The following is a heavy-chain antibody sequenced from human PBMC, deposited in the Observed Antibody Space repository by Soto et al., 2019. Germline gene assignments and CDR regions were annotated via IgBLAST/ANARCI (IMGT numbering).Heavy chain of an antibody. CDR2: IYYSGST. CDR1: GGSISSGGYY. Sequence: QVQLQESGPGLVKPSQTLSLTCTVSGGSISSGGYYWSWIRQHPGKGLEWIGYIYYSGSTYYNTSLKRRGTISVDTSKKQFSLKLSSVTAADPAVYSGARFCGGDCQHGMDGWGQGTTVNVSS. D-gene: IGHD2-21*02. J-gene: IGHJ6*02. CDR3: ARFCGGDCQHGMDG. V-gene: IGHV4-31*03.